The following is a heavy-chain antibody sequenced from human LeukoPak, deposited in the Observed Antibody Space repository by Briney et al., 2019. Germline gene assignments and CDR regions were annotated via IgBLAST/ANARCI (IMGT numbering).Heavy chain of an antibody. J-gene: IGHJ5*02. CDR3: ARGSAYGGWFDP. CDR2: IYYSGST. V-gene: IGHV4-59*01. D-gene: IGHD4-23*01. Sequence: GSLRLSCAASGFTFSDYYMSWIRQAPGKGLEWIGYIYYSGSTNYNPSLKSRVTISVDTSKNQFSPKLSSVTAADTAVYYCARGSAYGGWFDPWGQGTLVTVSS. CDR1: GFTFSDYY.